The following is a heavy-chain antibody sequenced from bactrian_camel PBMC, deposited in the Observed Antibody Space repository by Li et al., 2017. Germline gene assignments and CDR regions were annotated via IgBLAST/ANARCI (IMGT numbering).Heavy chain of an antibody. CDR3: AVDGDSSCYGLGTSPNEYNY. CDR2: IRSDGHT. Sequence: HVQLVESGGGSVQAGGSQRLSCAASGLTSSVYTMGWYRQAPGNECELVSFIRSDGHTHYADSVKGRFTTSKGNGKDTLYLQMNSLKPEDTAMYYCAVDGDSSCYGLGTSPNEYNYWGQGTQVTVSS. D-gene: IGHD3*01. CDR1: GLTSSVYT. V-gene: IGHV3S55*01. J-gene: IGHJ4*01.